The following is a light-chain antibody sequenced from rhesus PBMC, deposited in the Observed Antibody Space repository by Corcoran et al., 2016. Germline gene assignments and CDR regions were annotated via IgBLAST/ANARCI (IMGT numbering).Light chain of an antibody. CDR3: QHGYGITPT. J-gene: IGKJ1*01. Sequence: DIQMTQSPSSLSASVGDRVTITCQASQAISNNLAWYQQKPGKVPKLLIYKASTLQSGVPSRFSVSGSGTDFTLTISSLQPEDFATYYCQHGYGITPTFGQGTKVEIK. V-gene: IGKV1-25*01. CDR2: KAS. CDR1: QAISNN.